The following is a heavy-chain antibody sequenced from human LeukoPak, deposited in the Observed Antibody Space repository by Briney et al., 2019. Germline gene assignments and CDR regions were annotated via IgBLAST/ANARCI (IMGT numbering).Heavy chain of an antibody. CDR1: GDSVSGGSAG. V-gene: IGHV6-1*01. CDR2: IYYRSKWYS. D-gene: IGHD3-10*01. Sequence: SQTLSLTCAISGDSVSGGSAGWNWIRQSPSRGLEWLGRIYYRSKWYSDYAISVKSRITINPDTSRNQSSLQLNSVTHDDTAVYYCTGGGLVRGSLHWFDPWGQGTLVTVSS. J-gene: IGHJ5*02. CDR3: TGGGLVRGSLHWFDP.